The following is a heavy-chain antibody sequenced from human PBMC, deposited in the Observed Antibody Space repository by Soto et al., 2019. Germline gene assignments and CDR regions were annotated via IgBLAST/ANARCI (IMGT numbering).Heavy chain of an antibody. V-gene: IGHV1-2*04. CDR2: INPNSGGT. Sequence: QVQLVQSGAEVKKPGASVKVSCKASGYTFTGYYMHWVRQAPGQGREWMGWINPNSGGTNYAQKFQGWVTMTRDTSISTAYMELSRLRSDDTAVYYCARDLDGDSSGTHGGMDVWGQGTTVTVSS. CDR3: ARDLDGDSSGTHGGMDV. D-gene: IGHD3-22*01. J-gene: IGHJ6*02. CDR1: GYTFTGYY.